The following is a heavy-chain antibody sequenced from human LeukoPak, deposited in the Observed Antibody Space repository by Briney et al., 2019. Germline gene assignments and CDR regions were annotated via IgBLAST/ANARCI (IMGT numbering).Heavy chain of an antibody. CDR3: ARLEIPPPAAVLKGEHYFDY. CDR1: GGSISNSY. J-gene: IGHJ4*02. Sequence: PWETLSLTCTVSGGSISNSYWSWIRQPPGKGLEWIGYIYYGGSTNYNPSLRSRVTISVDTSKNQFSLKLSSVTAADTAVYYCARLEIPPPAAVLKGEHYFDYWGQGTLVTVSS. CDR2: IYYGGST. D-gene: IGHD6-13*01. V-gene: IGHV4-59*01.